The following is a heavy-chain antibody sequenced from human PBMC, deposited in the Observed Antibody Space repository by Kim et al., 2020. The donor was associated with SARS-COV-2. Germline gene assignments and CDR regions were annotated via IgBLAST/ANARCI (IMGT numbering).Heavy chain of an antibody. D-gene: IGHD6-13*01. Sequence: LKSRVTISVDTSKTPFSLKLSSVTAADTAVYYCARWPYSSSWYTSGSFDYWGQGTLVTVSS. J-gene: IGHJ4*02. CDR3: ARWPYSSSWYTSGSFDY. V-gene: IGHV4-30-2*05.